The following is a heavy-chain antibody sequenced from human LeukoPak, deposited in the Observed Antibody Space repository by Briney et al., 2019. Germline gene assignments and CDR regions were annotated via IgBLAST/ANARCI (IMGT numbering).Heavy chain of an antibody. V-gene: IGHV4-30-4*07. J-gene: IGHJ4*02. CDR2: MYYSGST. D-gene: IGHD4-17*01. Sequence: SQTLSLTCAVSGGSISSGGYSWTWIRQPPGKGLEWIGYMYYSGSTYSNPSLKSRVTISVDTSKNQFSLKLNSVTAADTAVYYCARTTSGDYVVFDLWGPGTLVTVSS. CDR3: ARTTSGDYVVFDL. CDR1: GGSISSGGYS.